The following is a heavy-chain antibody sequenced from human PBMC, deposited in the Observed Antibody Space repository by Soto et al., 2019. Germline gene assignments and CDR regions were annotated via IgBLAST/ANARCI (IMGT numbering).Heavy chain of an antibody. CDR3: ARDGPYGDYVVYLDS. CDR2: ISAYNGNT. V-gene: IGHV1-18*01. CDR1: GYTFTSYG. D-gene: IGHD4-17*01. J-gene: IGHJ4*02. Sequence: ASVKVSCKASGYTFTSYGISWVRRAPGQGLEWMGWISAYNGNTNYAQKLQGRVTMTTDTSTSTAYMELRSLRSDDTAVYYCARDGPYGDYVVYLDSWGQGTLVTVSS.